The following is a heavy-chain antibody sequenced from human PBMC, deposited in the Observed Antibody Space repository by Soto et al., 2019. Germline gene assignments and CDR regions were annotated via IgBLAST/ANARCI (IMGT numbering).Heavy chain of an antibody. D-gene: IGHD3-10*01. CDR3: VKGRYYGSGSYYNRLDY. Sequence: PGGSLRLSCAASGFTFSDYYMSWIRQAPGKGLEWVSYISSSSSYTNYADSVKDRFTISRDNSKNTLYLQMRSLKPEDTAVYYCVKGRYYGSGSYYNRLDYWGQGTLVTVSS. CDR2: ISSSSSYT. J-gene: IGHJ4*02. CDR1: GFTFSDYY. V-gene: IGHV3-11*06.